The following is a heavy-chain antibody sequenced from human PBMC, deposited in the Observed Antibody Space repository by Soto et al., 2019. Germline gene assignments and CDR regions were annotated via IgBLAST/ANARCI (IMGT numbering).Heavy chain of an antibody. V-gene: IGHV3-74*01. CDR1: GFTFSSYW. CDR2: INSDGSST. J-gene: IGHJ4*02. Sequence: GGSLRLSCAASGFTFSSYWMHWVRQAPGKGLVWVSRINSDGSSTNYADSVKGRFTISRDNAKNTLTLQMNSLRAEDTAVYYWARENSSSGRYFDYWGQGTLVTVSS. CDR3: ARENSSSGRYFDY. D-gene: IGHD6-6*01.